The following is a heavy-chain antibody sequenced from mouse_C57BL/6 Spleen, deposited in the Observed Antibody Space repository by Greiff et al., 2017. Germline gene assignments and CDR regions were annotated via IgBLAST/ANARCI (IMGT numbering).Heavy chain of an antibody. CDR3: ARLGWDGGYFEV. J-gene: IGHJ1*03. CDR1: GYTFTSYW. CDR2: IYPSDSET. D-gene: IGHD4-1*01. V-gene: IGHV1-61*01. Sequence: QVQLQQPGAELVRPGSSVKLSCKASGYTFTSYWMAWVKQRPGQGLEWIGNIYPSDSETHYNQKFKDKATLTVDKSSSTAYMQLSSLTSEDAAVYDGARLGWDGGYFEVWGTGTTVTVSS.